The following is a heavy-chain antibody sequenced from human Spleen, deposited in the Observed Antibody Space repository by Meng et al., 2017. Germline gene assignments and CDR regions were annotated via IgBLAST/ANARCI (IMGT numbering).Heavy chain of an antibody. D-gene: IGHD2-8*01. Sequence: GESLKISCAASGFTFSSYAMHWVRQAPGKGLQWVAVISFEGSNKYYTDSVKGRATISRDNSKNTLYLEMNSLRAEDTAVYYCARGGVYAIRTDYWGQGTLVTVSS. CDR2: ISFEGSNK. J-gene: IGHJ4*02. CDR1: GFTFSSYA. CDR3: ARGGVYAIRTDY. V-gene: IGHV3-30*04.